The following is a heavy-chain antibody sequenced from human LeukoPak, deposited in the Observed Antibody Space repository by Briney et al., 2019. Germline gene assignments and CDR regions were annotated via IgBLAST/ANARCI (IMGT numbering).Heavy chain of an antibody. D-gene: IGHD3-22*01. CDR2: ISYDGSNK. Sequence: PGRSLRLSCAASGFTFSSYGMHWVRQAPGKGLEWVAVISYDGSNKYYADSVKGRFTISRDNSKNTLYLQMNSLRAEDTAVYYCAIDRDYYDRRFDYWGQGTPVTVSS. V-gene: IGHV3-30*03. CDR1: GFTFSSYG. J-gene: IGHJ4*02. CDR3: AIDRDYYDRRFDY.